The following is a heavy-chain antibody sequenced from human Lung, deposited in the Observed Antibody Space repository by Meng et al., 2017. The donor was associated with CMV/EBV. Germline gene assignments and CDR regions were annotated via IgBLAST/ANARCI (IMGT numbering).Heavy chain of an antibody. CDR3: VRESPHCSPTTCYSPFDY. D-gene: IGHD2-2*01. J-gene: IGHJ4*02. V-gene: IGHV3-48*03. CDR1: GFTFSTSE. CDR2: IRGSYNII. Sequence: GGSLRLSCVASGFTFSTSEMNWVRQAPGTGLEWVAYIRGSYNIIFYADSVKGRFTISRDNAKNSLYLQMNSLRVEDTAVYYCVRESPHCSPTTCYSPFDYXGQGXPVTVSS.